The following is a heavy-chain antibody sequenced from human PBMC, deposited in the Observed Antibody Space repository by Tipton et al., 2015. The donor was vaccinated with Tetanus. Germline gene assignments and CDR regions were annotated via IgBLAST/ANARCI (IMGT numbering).Heavy chain of an antibody. D-gene: IGHD3-16*01. CDR1: GGSVNDGRFY. CDR2: IYYSGSA. CDR3: ARGLPRAPSYLDY. J-gene: IGHJ4*02. V-gene: IGHV4-61*01. Sequence: TLSLTCTVSGGSVNDGRFYWTWIRQPPGKALEWVAHIYYSGSATYNPSVASRATVSIDMSKNQFSLRLTSVTAADTAVYFCARGLPRAPSYLDYWGQGKQVTVSS.